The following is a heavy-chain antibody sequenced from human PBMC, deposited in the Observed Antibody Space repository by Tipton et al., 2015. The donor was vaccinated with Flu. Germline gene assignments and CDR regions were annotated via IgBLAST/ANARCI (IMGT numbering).Heavy chain of an antibody. CDR1: GFTFSNAW. J-gene: IGHJ4*02. CDR3: TAGVGSTDHDY. V-gene: IGHV3-15*01. Sequence: SLRLSCAASGFTFSNAWMTWVRQAPGKGLEWVGRVKSKTDSGTRDFAAPVKGRFSISRDDSKNTVYLQMDSLKTEDTAVYYCTAGVGSTDHDYWGQGTLVTVSS. CDR2: VKSKTDSGTR. D-gene: IGHD1-26*01.